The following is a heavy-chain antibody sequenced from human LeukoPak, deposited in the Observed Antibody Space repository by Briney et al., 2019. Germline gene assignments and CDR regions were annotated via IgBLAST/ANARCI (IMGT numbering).Heavy chain of an antibody. D-gene: IGHD3-22*01. CDR1: GFTFSSYG. CDR3: ARDQYYYDSSGYYP. CDR2: IWYDGSNK. V-gene: IGHV3-33*01. Sequence: ERSLRLSCAASGFTFSSYGMHWVRQAPGKGLEWVAVIWYDGSNKYYADSVKGRFTISRDNSKNTLYLQMNSLRAEDTAVYYCARDQYYYDSSGYYPWGQGTLVTVSS. J-gene: IGHJ5*02.